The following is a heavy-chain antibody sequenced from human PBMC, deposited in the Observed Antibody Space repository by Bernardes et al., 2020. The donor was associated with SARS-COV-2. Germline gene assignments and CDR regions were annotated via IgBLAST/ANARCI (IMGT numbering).Heavy chain of an antibody. D-gene: IGHD3-10*01. CDR2: ISWNSGGI. Sequence: GGSLRLSCVASGFNFADYVIHWVRQAPGKGLEWVAGISWNSGGINYADSVKGRFTISRDNARNSLYLQMNNLRPEDTALYYCAKDLSKVRYYYGMDVWGQGTTVTVS. V-gene: IGHV3-9*01. CDR1: GFNFADYV. J-gene: IGHJ6*02. CDR3: AKDLSKVRYYYGMDV.